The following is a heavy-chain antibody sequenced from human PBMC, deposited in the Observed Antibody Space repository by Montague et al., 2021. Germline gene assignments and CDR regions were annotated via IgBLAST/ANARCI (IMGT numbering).Heavy chain of an antibody. CDR2: IYYSANT. CDR3: ARVDCDGDCYTFDP. J-gene: IGHJ5*02. CDR1: GASINSSPYY. D-gene: IGHD2-21*02. Sequence: SETLSLTCTVSGASINSSPYYWGWIRQPPGKGLEWIGSIYYSANTYYNPSLKSRLSISVDTTKNQFSLRLKSVTAVDTAVYHCARVDCDGDCYTFDPWGQGTLVTVSS. V-gene: IGHV4-39*01.